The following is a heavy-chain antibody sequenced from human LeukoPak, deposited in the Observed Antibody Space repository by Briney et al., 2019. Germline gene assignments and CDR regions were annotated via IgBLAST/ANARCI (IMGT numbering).Heavy chain of an antibody. J-gene: IGHJ4*02. D-gene: IGHD3-22*01. V-gene: IGHV3-23*01. CDR1: GFTFSSYG. Sequence: HPGGSLRLSCAASGFTFSSYGMSWVRQAPGKGLEWVSAISGSGGSTYYADSVKGRFTISRDNAKNSLYLQMNSLRAEDTAVYYCAGATSLDSSGYYYVPFDYWGQGTLVTVSS. CDR2: ISGSGGST. CDR3: AGATSLDSSGYYYVPFDY.